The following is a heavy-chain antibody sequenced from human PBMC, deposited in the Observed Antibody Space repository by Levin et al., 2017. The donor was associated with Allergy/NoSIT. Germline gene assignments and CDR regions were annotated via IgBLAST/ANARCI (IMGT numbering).Heavy chain of an antibody. J-gene: IGHJ6*03. D-gene: IGHD3-16*01. Sequence: SVKVSCKASGLTFSRSAVQWVRQARGQRLEWIGWIVVGSDNTNYAQRFQERVTISTDMSTTTVYMELSSLRAEDTAVYYCAAGSAVAWYNRVMNYYYYMDVWGKGTTVTVSS. CDR1: GLTFSRSA. CDR2: IVVGSDNT. CDR3: AAGSAVAWYNRVMNYYYYMDV. V-gene: IGHV1-58*01.